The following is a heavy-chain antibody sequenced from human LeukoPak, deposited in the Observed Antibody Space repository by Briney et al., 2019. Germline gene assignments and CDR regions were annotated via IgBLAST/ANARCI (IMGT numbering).Heavy chain of an antibody. CDR2: IPYDGSNK. CDR3: AKGFGEFSYYYYGMDV. J-gene: IGHJ6*02. D-gene: IGHD3-10*01. V-gene: IGHV3-30*02. CDR1: GFAFSSYG. Sequence: AGGSVRLSCAASGFAFSSYGIHWVRQAPGKGLEWVTFIPYDGSNKFYADSVKGRFTTSRDNSKNTLYLQMNSLRPEDTAVYYCAKGFGEFSYYYYGMDVWGQGTTVTVSS.